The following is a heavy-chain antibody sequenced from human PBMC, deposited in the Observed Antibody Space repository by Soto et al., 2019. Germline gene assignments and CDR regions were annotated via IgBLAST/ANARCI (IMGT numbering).Heavy chain of an antibody. J-gene: IGHJ5*02. CDR1: GGSFSGYY. CDR2: INHSGST. Sequence: PSETLSLTCAVYGGSFSGYYWSWIRQPPGKGLEWIGEINHSGSTNYNPSLKSRVTISVDTSKNQFSLKLSSVTAADTAVYYCARQRRTYYYDSSGYWTWFDPWGQGTLVTVS. V-gene: IGHV4-34*01. CDR3: ARQRRTYYYDSSGYWTWFDP. D-gene: IGHD3-22*01.